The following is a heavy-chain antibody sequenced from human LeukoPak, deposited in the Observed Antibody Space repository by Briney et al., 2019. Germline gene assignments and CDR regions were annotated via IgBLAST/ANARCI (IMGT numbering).Heavy chain of an antibody. CDR2: IYYSGST. J-gene: IGHJ4*02. CDR1: GGSISSSSYY. V-gene: IGHV4-39*01. Sequence: PSETLSLTCTVSGGSISSSSYYWGWIRQPPGKGLEWIGSIYYSGSTYHNPSLKSRVTISVDTSKNQFSLKLSSVTAADTAVYYCARQDIVVVPADINYWGQGTLVTVSS. D-gene: IGHD2-2*02. CDR3: ARQDIVVVPADINY.